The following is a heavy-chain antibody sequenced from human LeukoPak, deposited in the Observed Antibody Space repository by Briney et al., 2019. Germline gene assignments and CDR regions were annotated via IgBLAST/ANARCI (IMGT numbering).Heavy chain of an antibody. J-gene: IGHJ6*03. Sequence: GGSLRLSCAASEFSVGSNYMTWVRQAPGKGLEWVSYISSSGSTIYYADSVKGRFTISRDNAKNSLYLQMNSLRAEDTAVYYCAREVGALYYYYYMDVWGKGTTVTISS. CDR1: EFSVGSNY. D-gene: IGHD1-26*01. CDR2: ISSSGSTI. CDR3: AREVGALYYYYYMDV. V-gene: IGHV3-48*03.